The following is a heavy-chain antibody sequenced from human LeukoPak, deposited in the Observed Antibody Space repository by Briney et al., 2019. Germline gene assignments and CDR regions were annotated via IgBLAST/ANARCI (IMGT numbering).Heavy chain of an antibody. J-gene: IGHJ4*02. CDR1: GFIFSNYW. CDR2: IKRDGSEK. D-gene: IGHD2-2*01. Sequence: GGSLRLSCAASGFIFSNYWMTWVRQAPGKGLEWVANIKRDGSEKYYVDSVRGRFTISRDNAKNTLYLQMNSLRAEDAAVYYCARDGGDCSSTSCYDRLDYWGQGTVVTVSS. V-gene: IGHV3-7*04. CDR3: ARDGGDCSSTSCYDRLDY.